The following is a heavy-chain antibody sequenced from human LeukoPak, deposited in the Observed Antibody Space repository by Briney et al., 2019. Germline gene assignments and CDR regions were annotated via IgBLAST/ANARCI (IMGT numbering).Heavy chain of an antibody. V-gene: IGHV1-2*04. CDR1: GYTFTGYY. Sequence: ASVKVSCKASGYTFTGYYMHWVRQAPGQGLEWMGWINPNSGGTNYAQKFQGWVTITRDTSISTAYMELSRLRSDDTAVYYCASGSSSQLLSDSYYCGMDVWGQGTTVTVSS. D-gene: IGHD2-2*01. J-gene: IGHJ6*02. CDR2: INPNSGGT. CDR3: ASGSSSQLLSDSYYCGMDV.